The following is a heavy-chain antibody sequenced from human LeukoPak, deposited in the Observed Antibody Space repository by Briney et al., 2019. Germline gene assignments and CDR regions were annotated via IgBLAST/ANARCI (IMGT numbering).Heavy chain of an antibody. D-gene: IGHD3-10*01. CDR1: GGSISGNF. V-gene: IGHV4-59*01. Sequence: PSETLSLTCTVSGGSISGNFWSWIRQPPGKGLEWIGYIFFSGSTNYNPSLKSRVTISVDTSKNQFSLKLSSVTAADTAVYYCARERRYYGSGSYYMDYWGQGTLVTVSS. J-gene: IGHJ4*02. CDR3: ARERRYYGSGSYYMDY. CDR2: IFFSGST.